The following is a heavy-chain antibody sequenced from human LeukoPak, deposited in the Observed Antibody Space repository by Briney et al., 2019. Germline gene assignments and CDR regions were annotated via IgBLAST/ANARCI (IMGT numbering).Heavy chain of an antibody. CDR2: IYYSGST. D-gene: IGHD3-22*01. CDR3: ARGGHRGYDGSSGYEAFDI. J-gene: IGHJ3*02. Sequence: SETLSLTCTVSGGSISSYYWSWIRQPPGKGLEWIGYIYYSGSTNYNPSLKSRVTISVDTSKNQFSLKLSSVTAADTAVYYCARGGHRGYDGSSGYEAFDIWGQGTMVTVSS. CDR1: GGSISSYY. V-gene: IGHV4-59*01.